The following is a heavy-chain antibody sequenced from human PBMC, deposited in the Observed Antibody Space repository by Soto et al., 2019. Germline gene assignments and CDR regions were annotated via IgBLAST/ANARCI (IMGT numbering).Heavy chain of an antibody. V-gene: IGHV1-3*01. CDR2: INAGNGNT. J-gene: IGHJ5*02. CDR1: GYTFTSYA. CDR3: ARDSSPPFYGYNWFDP. Sequence: ASVKVSCKASGYTFTSYAMHWVRQAPGQRLEWMGWINAGNGNTKYSQKFQGRVTITRDTSASTAYMELSSLRSEDTAVYYCARDSSPPFYGYNWFDPWGQGTLVTVSS. D-gene: IGHD3-10*01.